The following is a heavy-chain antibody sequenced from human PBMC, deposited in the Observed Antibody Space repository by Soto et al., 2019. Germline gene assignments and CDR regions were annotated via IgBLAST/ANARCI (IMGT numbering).Heavy chain of an antibody. V-gene: IGHV3-30*03. CDR3: ATDLRWYSSSWDYYYGMDV. CDR2: ISYDGSSK. Sequence: QVLLVESGGGVVQPGRSLRLSCAASGFTFSNYGMHWVRQAPGKGLEWVAVISYDGSSKYYADSVKGRVTISRDNSKNPPYLQMNSLRAEDTALSYCATDLRWYSSSWDYYYGMDVWGQGTTVTVSS. J-gene: IGHJ6*02. CDR1: GFTFSNYG. D-gene: IGHD6-13*01.